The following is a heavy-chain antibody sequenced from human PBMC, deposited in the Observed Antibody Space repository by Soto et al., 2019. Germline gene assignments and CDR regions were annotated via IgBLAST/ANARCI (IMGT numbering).Heavy chain of an antibody. D-gene: IGHD6-6*01. J-gene: IGHJ6*02. CDR3: ARSHQLVYYYYYGMDV. CDR1: GFTLSDHY. V-gene: IGHV3-72*01. Sequence: GSLRLSCAGSGFTLSDHYIDWVRQAPGKGLEWVGRSRDKAQGYSTAYAASVKGRFTTSRDESKNSVYLQMNSLKTEDTAVYYCARSHQLVYYYYYGMDVWGQGTTVTVSS. CDR2: SRDKAQGYST.